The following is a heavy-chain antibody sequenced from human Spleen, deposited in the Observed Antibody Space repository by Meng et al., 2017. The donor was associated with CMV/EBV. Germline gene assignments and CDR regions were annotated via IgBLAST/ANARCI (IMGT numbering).Heavy chain of an antibody. V-gene: IGHV3-69-1*01. J-gene: IGHJ6*02. CDR1: GFTFSDFG. D-gene: IGHD3-3*01. CDR2: ISSGTNK. CDR3: TTSLYLNFGVVKYYGMEV. Sequence: GGSLRLSGAASGFTFSDFGMNWVRQAPGKGLEWISYISSGTNKHYADSVKGRFTISRDKAKNSLFLQMNSLRAEDTAVYYCTTSLYLNFGVVKYYGMEVWGQGTTVTVSS.